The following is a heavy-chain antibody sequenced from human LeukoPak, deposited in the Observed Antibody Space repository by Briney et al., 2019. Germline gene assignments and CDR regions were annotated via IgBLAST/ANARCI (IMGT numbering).Heavy chain of an antibody. CDR3: ARDRGRGLVPATFDY. CDR2: IYTSGST. J-gene: IGHJ4*02. CDR1: GGSISSYY. D-gene: IGHD2-2*01. V-gene: IGHV4-4*07. Sequence: PSETLSLTCTVSGGSISSYYWNWIRQPAGKGLEWIGRIYTSGSTNFNPSLKSRVTMSVDTSKNQFSLKLIPVTAADTAVYYCARDRGRGLVPATFDYWGQGTLVTVSS.